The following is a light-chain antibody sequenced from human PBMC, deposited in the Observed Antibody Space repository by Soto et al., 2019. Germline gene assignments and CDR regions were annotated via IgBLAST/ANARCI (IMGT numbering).Light chain of an antibody. J-gene: IGLJ2*01. CDR1: SSDVGGYNY. Sequence: QSALTRPPSASGSPGQSVTISCTGTSSDVGGYNYVSWYQQHPGKAPKLMIYEVTKRPSGVPDRFSGSKSGNTASLTVSGLQAEDEADYYCSSYAGSNNFGVFGGGTQLTVL. V-gene: IGLV2-8*01. CDR3: SSYAGSNNFGV. CDR2: EVT.